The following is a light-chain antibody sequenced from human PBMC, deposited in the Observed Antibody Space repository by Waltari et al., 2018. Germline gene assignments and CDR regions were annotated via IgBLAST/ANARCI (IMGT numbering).Light chain of an antibody. CDR1: SSDVGANNF. V-gene: IGLV2-11*01. CDR3: CSCVGRNIYWV. J-gene: IGLJ3*02. Sequence: QSALTQPRSVSGSPGQSVTISCTGTSSDVGANNFVSWYQHHPDKAPKLIIYDINKRPSGVPDRSSGSKAGNTASLTSAGLQAEDEADYYCCSCVGRNIYWVFGGGTKLTVL. CDR2: DIN.